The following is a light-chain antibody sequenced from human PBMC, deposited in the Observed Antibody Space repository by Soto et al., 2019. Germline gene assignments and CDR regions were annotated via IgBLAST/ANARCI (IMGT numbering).Light chain of an antibody. CDR3: QQFNSYPLT. Sequence: EVLMTQSPATLSVSPGESATLSCRASQNVFGNLAWYQQKPGQAPRLLIYGASSRATGIPARFSSSGSETEFTLTISSLQSEDFAVYYCQQFNSYPLTFGGGSKVEIK. CDR1: QNVFGN. V-gene: IGKV3-15*01. J-gene: IGKJ4*01. CDR2: GAS.